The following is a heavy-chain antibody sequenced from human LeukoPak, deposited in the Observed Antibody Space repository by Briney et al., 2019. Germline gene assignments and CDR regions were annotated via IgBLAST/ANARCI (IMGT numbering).Heavy chain of an antibody. D-gene: IGHD4-17*01. CDR1: GFTFDDYA. V-gene: IGHV3-9*01. Sequence: PGGSLRLSCAASGFTFDDYAMHWVRHAPGKGLEWVSGISWNINSIGYADSVKGRFTISRDNAKNSLYLQMNSLRAEDTAVYYCARDEPTVTTGPPVGSWGQGTLVTVSS. CDR3: ARDEPTVTTGPPVGS. J-gene: IGHJ4*02. CDR2: ISWNINSI.